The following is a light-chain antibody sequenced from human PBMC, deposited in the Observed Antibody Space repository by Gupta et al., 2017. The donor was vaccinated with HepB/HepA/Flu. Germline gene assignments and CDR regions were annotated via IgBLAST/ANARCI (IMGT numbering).Light chain of an antibody. CDR1: DVGRYNR. CDR3: NSFKRTNTGV. CDR2: DVT. J-gene: IGLJ3*02. V-gene: IGLV2-18*03. Sequence: QSALTQPPSVSGSPGQSVTISCTGSDVGRYNRVSWYQQHQGTAPKILMYDVTHRPSGVPDRGSASKSGNNESPHTFGLQTEDDADEFCNSFKRTNTGVFGGGTKLTVI.